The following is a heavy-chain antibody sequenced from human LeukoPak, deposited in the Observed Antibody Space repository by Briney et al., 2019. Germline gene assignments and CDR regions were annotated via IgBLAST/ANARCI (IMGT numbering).Heavy chain of an antibody. Sequence: GVSVKVSCKASGYTFTGYYMHWVRQAPGQGLEWMGWINPNSGGTNYAQKFQGRVTMTRDTSISTAYMELSRLRSDDTAVYYCARGKARYFDWLLLDYWGQGTLVTVSS. V-gene: IGHV1-2*02. D-gene: IGHD3-9*01. CDR3: ARGKARYFDWLLLDY. CDR1: GYTFTGYY. CDR2: INPNSGGT. J-gene: IGHJ4*02.